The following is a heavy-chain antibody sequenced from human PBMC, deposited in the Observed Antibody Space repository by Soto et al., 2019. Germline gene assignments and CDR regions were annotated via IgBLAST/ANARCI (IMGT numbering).Heavy chain of an antibody. D-gene: IGHD6-13*01. V-gene: IGHV4-59*01. CDR2: IYYSGRT. CDR1: SGSISTYY. J-gene: IGHJ4*02. Sequence: SETLSLTCTVSSGSISTYYWSWIRQPPGKGLEWIGYIYYSGRTNYNPSLKSRVTISLDTSRNQFSLRLSSVTAADTAVYYCARYAGSSWFDYWGQGTLVTVSS. CDR3: ARYAGSSWFDY.